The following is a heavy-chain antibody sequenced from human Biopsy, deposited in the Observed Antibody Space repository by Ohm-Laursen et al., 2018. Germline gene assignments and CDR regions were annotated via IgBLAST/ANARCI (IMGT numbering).Heavy chain of an antibody. J-gene: IGHJ4*02. CDR2: ISWDGGSE. CDR1: GFTFADHV. D-gene: IGHD3-3*01. CDR3: VRGYSSSWSGYLDH. V-gene: IGHV3-9*01. Sequence: SLRLSCTAFGFTFADHVMHWVRQAPGKGIEWVSGISWDGGSEGYADSVKGRFTISRDNAKNSLFLQMNSLTTEDTALYYCVRGYSSSWSGYLDHWGQGALVTVSS.